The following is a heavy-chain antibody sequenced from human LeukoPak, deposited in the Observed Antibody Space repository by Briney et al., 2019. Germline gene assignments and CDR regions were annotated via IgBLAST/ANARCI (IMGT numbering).Heavy chain of an antibody. CDR2: INHSGST. V-gene: IGHV4-34*01. D-gene: IGHD6-13*01. CDR1: GGSFSGYY. CDR3: ARQSIAAAFGY. J-gene: IGHJ4*02. Sequence: SETLSLTYAVYGGSFSGYYWSWIRQPPGKGLEWIGEINHSGSTNYNPSLKSRVTISVDTSKNQFSLKLSSVTAADTAVYYCARQSIAAAFGYWGQGTLVTVSS.